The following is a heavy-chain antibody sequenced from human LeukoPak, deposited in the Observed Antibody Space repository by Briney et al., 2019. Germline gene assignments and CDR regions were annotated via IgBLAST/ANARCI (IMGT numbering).Heavy chain of an antibody. Sequence: GGSLRLSCAASGFTFSSYSMNWVRQAPGKGLEWVSAISGSGGSTYYADSVKGRFTISRDNSKNTLYLQMNSLRAEDTAVYYCASGATTPYYFDYWGQGTLVTVSS. V-gene: IGHV3-23*01. CDR1: GFTFSSYS. CDR3: ASGATTPYYFDY. J-gene: IGHJ4*02. CDR2: ISGSGGST. D-gene: IGHD4/OR15-4a*01.